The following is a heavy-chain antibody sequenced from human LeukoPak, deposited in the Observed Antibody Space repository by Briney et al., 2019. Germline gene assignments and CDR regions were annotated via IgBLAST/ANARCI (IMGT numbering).Heavy chain of an antibody. CDR3: VRDGYSGYDFGNY. V-gene: IGHV3-7*01. D-gene: IGHD5-12*01. Sequence: GGSLRLSCAASGFTFSSYWMSWVRQAPGKGLEWVANIKQDGSEKYYVDSVKGRFTISRDNAKNSLYLQMNSLRAEDTAVYYCVRDGYSGYDFGNYWGQGTLVTVSS. J-gene: IGHJ4*02. CDR1: GFTFSSYW. CDR2: IKQDGSEK.